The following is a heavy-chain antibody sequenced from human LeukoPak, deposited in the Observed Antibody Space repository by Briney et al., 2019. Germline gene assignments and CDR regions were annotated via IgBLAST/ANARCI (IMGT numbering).Heavy chain of an antibody. CDR3: ARGKDGVWAFDI. J-gene: IGHJ3*02. D-gene: IGHD3-16*01. CDR2: INSDGSGT. Sequence: GGSLRLSCGASGFTFSRYWMHWVRQAPGMGLVWVSRINSDGSGTTYADSVKGRVTISRDNAKNTLYLQMNSLRAEDAAVYYYARGKDGVWAFDIWGQGTMVTVSS. V-gene: IGHV3-74*01. CDR1: GFTFSRYW.